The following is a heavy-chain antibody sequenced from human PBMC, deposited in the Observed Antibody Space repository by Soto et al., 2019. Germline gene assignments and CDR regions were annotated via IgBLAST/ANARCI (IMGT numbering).Heavy chain of an antibody. CDR2: ISYSGNT. CDR3: ACLRGKRGSPIDY. J-gene: IGHJ4*02. Sequence: SETLSLTCIISGDSTSNYYCSWMRQSPGKGLEWIGYISYSGNTNYNPSLKSRVTISVDTSKDQLSLKVTSVTAADTAMYYCACLRGKRGSPIDYWGQGTQVTVSS. CDR1: GDSTSNYY. D-gene: IGHD2-15*01. V-gene: IGHV4-59*01.